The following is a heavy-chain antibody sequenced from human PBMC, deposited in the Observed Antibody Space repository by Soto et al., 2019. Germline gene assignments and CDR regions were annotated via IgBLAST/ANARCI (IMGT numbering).Heavy chain of an antibody. Sequence: GASVKVSCKASGYTFTSYGISWVRQAPGQGLEWMGWISAYNGNTNYAQKLQGRVTMTTDTSTSTAYMELRSLRSDDTAVYYCARVVNFCGGGSCYRYSFASWGQGPWATFSS. CDR3: ARVVNFCGGGSCYRYSFAS. V-gene: IGHV1-18*01. CDR1: GYTFTSYG. J-gene: IGHJ4*02. D-gene: IGHD2-15*01. CDR2: ISAYNGNT.